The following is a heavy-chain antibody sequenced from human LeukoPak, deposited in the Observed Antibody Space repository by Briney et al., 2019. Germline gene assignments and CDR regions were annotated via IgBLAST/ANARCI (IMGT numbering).Heavy chain of an antibody. V-gene: IGHV3-30-3*01. CDR3: ARDGGVGDGCEAIDY. CDR1: GFTFSSYA. Sequence: GGSLRLSCAASGFTFSSYAMHWVRQAPGKGLEWVAVISYDGSNKYYADSVKGRFTISRDNSKNTLYLQMNSLRAEDTAVYYCARDGGVGDGCEAIDYWGQGTLVTVSS. CDR2: ISYDGSNK. D-gene: IGHD5-24*01. J-gene: IGHJ4*02.